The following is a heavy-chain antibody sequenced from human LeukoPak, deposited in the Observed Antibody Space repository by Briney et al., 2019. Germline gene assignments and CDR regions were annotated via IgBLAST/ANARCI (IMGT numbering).Heavy chain of an antibody. CDR2: ISSGSSTI. V-gene: IGHV3-48*02. D-gene: IGHD6-6*01. CDR1: GFTFNSYA. J-gene: IGHJ4*02. Sequence: GGSLRLSCAASGFTFNSYAMNWVRQAPGRGLEWVSYISSGSSTIYYADSGKVRFTISRDNAKNSLYLQMNSLRDEDTAVYYCARVWWSSSSRVAYYFDYWGQGTLVTVSS. CDR3: ARVWWSSSSRVAYYFDY.